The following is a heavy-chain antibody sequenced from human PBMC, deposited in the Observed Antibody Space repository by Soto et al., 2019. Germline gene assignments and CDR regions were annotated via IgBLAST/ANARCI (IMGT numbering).Heavy chain of an antibody. J-gene: IGHJ6*02. CDR2: ISYDGSNK. Sequence: GGSLRLSCAASGFTFSSYAMHWVRQAPGKGLEWVAVISYDGSNKYYADSVKGRFTISRDNSKNTLYLQMNSLRAEDTAVYYCARVRTSPYYGDYGAYYYSGMDVWGQGTTVTVSS. V-gene: IGHV3-30-3*01. CDR3: ARVRTSPYYGDYGAYYYSGMDV. D-gene: IGHD4-17*01. CDR1: GFTFSSYA.